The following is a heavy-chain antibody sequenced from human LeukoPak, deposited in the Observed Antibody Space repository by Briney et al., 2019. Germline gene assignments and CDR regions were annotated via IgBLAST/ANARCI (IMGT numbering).Heavy chain of an antibody. V-gene: IGHV4-39*01. Sequence: SETLSLTCTVSGGSISSSSYYWGWIRQPPGKGLEWIGSIYYSGSTYYNPSLKSRVTISVDTSKNQFSLKLSSVTAADTAVYYCVRQHYWRGDFDYWGQGTLVTVSS. CDR3: VRQHYWRGDFDY. D-gene: IGHD3-3*02. CDR2: IYYSGST. J-gene: IGHJ4*02. CDR1: GGSISSSSYY.